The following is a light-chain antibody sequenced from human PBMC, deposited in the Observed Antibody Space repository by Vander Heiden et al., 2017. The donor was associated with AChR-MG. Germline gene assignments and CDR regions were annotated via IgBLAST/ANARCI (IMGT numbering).Light chain of an antibody. CDR3: QQRSNWPPLS. J-gene: IGKJ4*01. CDR1: QSVNTF. V-gene: IGKV3-11*01. Sequence: DIVLTQSPATLSLSPGESATLSCRASQSVNTFLAWYQQKPGQAPRLLIYDASHRATGIPARFSGSGSGTDFTLTISYLEPEDFAVYYCQQRSNWPPLSFGGGTKVEMK. CDR2: DAS.